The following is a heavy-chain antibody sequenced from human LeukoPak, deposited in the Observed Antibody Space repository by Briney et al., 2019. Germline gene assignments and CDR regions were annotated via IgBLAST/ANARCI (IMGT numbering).Heavy chain of an antibody. V-gene: IGHV3-53*01. CDR1: GFTFSNYA. J-gene: IGHJ4*02. D-gene: IGHD5-18*01. CDR2: IYSAGST. Sequence: GGSLRLSCAASGFTFSNYAMSWVRQAPGKGLEWVSLIYSAGSTYYADSVKGRFTISRDNSKNTVYLQMNSLRAEDTAVYYCARGGDTYGREDYWGQGTLVTVSS. CDR3: ARGGDTYGREDY.